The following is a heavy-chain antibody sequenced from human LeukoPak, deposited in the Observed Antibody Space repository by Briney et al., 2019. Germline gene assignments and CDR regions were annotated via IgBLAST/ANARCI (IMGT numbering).Heavy chain of an antibody. V-gene: IGHV3-73*01. D-gene: IGHD3-10*01. CDR2: IRSKANSYAT. Sequence: GGSLRLSCAASGFTFSGSAMHWVRQASGKGLEWVGRIRSKANSYATAYAASVKGRFTISRDDSKNTAYMQMNSLKTEDTAVYYCTSGSGSYYNDYYYYMDVWGKGTTVTVSS. CDR3: TSGSGSYYNDYYYYMDV. J-gene: IGHJ6*03. CDR1: GFTFSGSA.